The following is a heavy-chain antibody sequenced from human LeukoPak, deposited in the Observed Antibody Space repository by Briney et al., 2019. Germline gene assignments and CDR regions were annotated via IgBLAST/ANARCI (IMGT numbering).Heavy chain of an antibody. J-gene: IGHJ6*02. V-gene: IGHV3-21*01. CDR3: ARFVANWNPGGMDV. D-gene: IGHD1-20*01. Sequence: PGGSLRLSCVASEFTFSAYGMSWSRQPRGRGLGGVPSISGSGSSIHYKESVRGRFTISRDNSGNSIYLQMNSLRAEDTAVYYCARFVANWNPGGMDVWGQGTTVIVSS. CDR1: EFTFSAYG. CDR2: ISGSGSSI.